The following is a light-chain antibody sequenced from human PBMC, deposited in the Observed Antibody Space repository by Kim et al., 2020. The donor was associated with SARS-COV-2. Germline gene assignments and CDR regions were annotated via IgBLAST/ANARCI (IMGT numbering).Light chain of an antibody. J-gene: IGLJ2*01. V-gene: IGLV2-8*01. CDR1: SSDVGGYNY. CDR3: TSYAGSKNLV. Sequence: GQSATISCTGTSSDVGGYNYVSWYQHHPGKAPKLMIYEVIKRPSGVPDRFSGSKSGNTASLTVSGLQAEDEADYYCTSYAGSKNLVFGGGTKLTVL. CDR2: EVI.